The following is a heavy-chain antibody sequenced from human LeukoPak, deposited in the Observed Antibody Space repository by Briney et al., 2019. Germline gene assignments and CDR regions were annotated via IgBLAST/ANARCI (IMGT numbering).Heavy chain of an antibody. J-gene: IGHJ4*02. D-gene: IGHD3-10*01. CDR1: GFTFNMYG. CDR2: VRYDGGSS. Sequence: PGGSLRLSCAASGFTFNMYGMHWVRQAPGKGLEWVGFVRYDGGSSYYGNSVKGRFTITRDNSKNTLYLELNSLRDEDTAVYYCARDGGLYSMVRGADYNYFDYWGQGALVTVSS. CDR3: ARDGGLYSMVRGADYNYFDY. V-gene: IGHV3-30*02.